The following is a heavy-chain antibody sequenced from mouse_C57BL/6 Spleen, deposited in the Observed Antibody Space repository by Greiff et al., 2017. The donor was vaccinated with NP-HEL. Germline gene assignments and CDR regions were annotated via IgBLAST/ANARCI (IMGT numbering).Heavy chain of an antibody. Sequence: QVQLQQSGAELVRPGASVKMSCKASGYTFTSYTMHWVKQTPRQGLEWIGAIYPGNGDTSSNQKFKGKATLTVAKSSSTAYMQLSSLTSEDSAVYFCARARPYYLDYWGQGTTLTVSS. CDR3: ARARPYYLDY. CDR2: IYPGNGDT. CDR1: GYTFTSYT. V-gene: IGHV1-12*01. J-gene: IGHJ2*01.